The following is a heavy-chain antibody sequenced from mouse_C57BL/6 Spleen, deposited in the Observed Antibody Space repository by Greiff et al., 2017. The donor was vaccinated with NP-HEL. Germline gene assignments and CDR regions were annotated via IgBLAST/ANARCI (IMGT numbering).Heavy chain of an antibody. Sequence: VQLQQSGPELVKPGASVKISCKASGYAFSSSWMNWVKQRPGKGLEWIGRIYPGDGDTNYNGKFKGKATLTADNSSSTDYMQLSRLTSEDSAVYVRERGTTVVATRYWFAYWGQGTLVTVSA. CDR1: GYAFSSSW. V-gene: IGHV1-82*01. CDR2: IYPGDGDT. J-gene: IGHJ3*01. D-gene: IGHD1-1*01. CDR3: ERGTTVVATRYWFAY.